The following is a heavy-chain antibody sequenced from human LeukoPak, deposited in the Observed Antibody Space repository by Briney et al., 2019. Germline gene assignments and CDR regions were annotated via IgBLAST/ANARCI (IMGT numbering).Heavy chain of an antibody. D-gene: IGHD4-17*01. J-gene: IGHJ4*02. CDR2: TYYRSMWFN. CDR3: ARGGGAIDF. CDR1: GDSVSINRAA. Sequence: SQTLSLTCAISGDSVSINRAAWNWLRQSPSRGLEWLGRTYYRSMWFNDYAVSVKSRITINPDTSKNQFSLHLNSMTPEDTAVYYCARGGGAIDFWGQGTLVTASS. V-gene: IGHV6-1*01.